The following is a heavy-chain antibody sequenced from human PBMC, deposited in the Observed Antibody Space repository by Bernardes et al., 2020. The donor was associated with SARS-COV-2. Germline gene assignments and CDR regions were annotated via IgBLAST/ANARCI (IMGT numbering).Heavy chain of an antibody. D-gene: IGHD1-26*01. J-gene: IGHJ4*02. V-gene: IGHV4-39*01. CDR2: IYYSGST. CDR3: ARVHSGSYGFYYFDY. Sequence: SETLSLTCTVSGGSISSSSYYWGWIRQPPGKGLEWIGSIYYSGSTYYNPSLKSRVTISVDTSKNQFPLKLSSVTAADTAVYYCARVHSGSYGFYYFDYWGQGTLVTVSS. CDR1: GGSISSSSYY.